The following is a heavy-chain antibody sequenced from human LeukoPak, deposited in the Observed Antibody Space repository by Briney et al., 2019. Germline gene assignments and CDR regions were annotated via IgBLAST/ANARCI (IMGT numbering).Heavy chain of an antibody. CDR3: TRVADIVVVPAPDAFDI. Sequence: GGSLRLSCTASGFTFGDYAMSWFRQAPGKGLEWVGFIRSKAYGGTTEYAASVKGRFTISRDDSKSIAYLQMNSLKTEDTAVYYCTRVADIVVVPAPDAFDIWGQGTMVTVSS. D-gene: IGHD2-2*01. J-gene: IGHJ3*02. CDR1: GFTFGDYA. CDR2: IRSKAYGGTT. V-gene: IGHV3-49*03.